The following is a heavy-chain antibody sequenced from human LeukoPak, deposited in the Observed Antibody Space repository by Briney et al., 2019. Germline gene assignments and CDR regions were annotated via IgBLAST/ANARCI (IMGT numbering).Heavy chain of an antibody. CDR2: IIPIVGRV. CDR3: ASGPSGHGGY. Sequence: ASVKVSCKASGYTFTSYGISWVRQAPGQGLEWMGRIIPIVGRVNYAQKFQGRVTITADKSTSTAYMELSSLTSEDTAVYYCASGPSGHGGYWGQGTLVTVSS. D-gene: IGHD5-12*01. CDR1: GYTFTSYG. V-gene: IGHV1-69*04. J-gene: IGHJ4*02.